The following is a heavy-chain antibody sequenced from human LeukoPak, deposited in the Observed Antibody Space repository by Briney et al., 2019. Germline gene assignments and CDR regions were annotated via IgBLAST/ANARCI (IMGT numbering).Heavy chain of an antibody. CDR1: GFTFSDYY. CDR3: ARYSGSYYRSDFDY. CDR2: ISSSGSTI. D-gene: IGHD1-26*01. Sequence: PGGSLRLSCAASGFTFSDYYMSWIRQDPGKGLEGFSYISSSGSTIYCADSVKGRFTISRDNAKNSLYLQMNSLRAEDTAVYYCARYSGSYYRSDFDYWGQGTLVTVSS. V-gene: IGHV3-11*01. J-gene: IGHJ4*02.